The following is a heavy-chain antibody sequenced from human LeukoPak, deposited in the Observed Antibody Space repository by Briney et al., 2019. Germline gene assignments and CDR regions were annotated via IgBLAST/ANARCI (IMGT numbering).Heavy chain of an antibody. J-gene: IGHJ4*02. CDR1: GFTFSNAW. CDR3: TKDRSSWLDY. V-gene: IGHV3-15*01. D-gene: IGHD6-13*01. CDR2: TDGGTT. Sequence: GGSLRLSCAASGFTFSNAWMSWVRQAPGKGLEWLGRTDGGTTDYAAPVKGRFTISRDDSKKTLFLQMSSLKTEDSAVYYCTKDRSSWLDYWGQGTLVTVSS.